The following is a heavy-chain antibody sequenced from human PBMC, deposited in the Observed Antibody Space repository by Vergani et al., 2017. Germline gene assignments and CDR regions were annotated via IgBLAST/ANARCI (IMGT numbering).Heavy chain of an antibody. Sequence: EVQLVESGGGLVQPGGSLRLSCAASGFTFSSYEMNWVRQAPGKGLEWVSYISSSGSTIYYADSVKGRFTISRDNAKNSLYLQMNSLRAEDTAVYYCAIECGRYCSSTALWAFDVWGQGTMVTVSS. D-gene: IGHD2-2*01. CDR3: AIECGRYCSSTALWAFDV. CDR2: ISSSGSTI. J-gene: IGHJ3*01. CDR1: GFTFSSYE. V-gene: IGHV3-48*03.